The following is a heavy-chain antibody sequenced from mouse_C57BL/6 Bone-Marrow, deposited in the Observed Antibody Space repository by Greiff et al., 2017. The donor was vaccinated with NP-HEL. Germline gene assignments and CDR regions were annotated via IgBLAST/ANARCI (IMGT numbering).Heavy chain of an antibody. CDR2: IYPGSGST. Sequence: QVQLQQPGAELVKPGASVKMSCKASGYTFTSYWITWVKQRPGQGLEWIGAIYPGSGSTHYNETFKSKATLTVDTSSSTAYMQRSSLTSEDSAVYYCAREGGDGYWYFDVWGTGTTVTVSS. CDR3: AREGGDGYWYFDV. D-gene: IGHD2-3*01. J-gene: IGHJ1*03. CDR1: GYTFTSYW. V-gene: IGHV1-55*01.